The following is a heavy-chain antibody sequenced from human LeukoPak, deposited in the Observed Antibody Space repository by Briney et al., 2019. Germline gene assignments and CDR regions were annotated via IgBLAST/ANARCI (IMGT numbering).Heavy chain of an antibody. D-gene: IGHD1-26*01. J-gene: IGHJ4*02. CDR2: INPNSGAA. CDR1: GYSFTDYY. Sequence: GAEVPVSCKASGYSFTDYYMHWVRQAPGQGLEWMGWINPNSGAANSAQKFQGRVTMTRDTSIRAAHMELRRLKSDDTAVYYCARALPHSGTSLGVDFDYWGQGTLVTVSS. CDR3: ARALPHSGTSLGVDFDY. V-gene: IGHV1-2*02.